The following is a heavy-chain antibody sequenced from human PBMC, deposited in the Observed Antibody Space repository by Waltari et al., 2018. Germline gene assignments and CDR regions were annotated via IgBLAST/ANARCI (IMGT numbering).Heavy chain of an antibody. CDR1: GYSLSSGYY. CDR3: ARHKVTTYQYFQH. Sequence: QVQLQESGPGLVKPSETLSLTCAVSGYSLSSGYYWGWIRQPPGKGLEWIGSIYHSGSTYYNPSLKSRVTISVDTSKNQFSLKLSSVTAADTAVYYCARHKVTTYQYFQHWGQGTLVTVSS. D-gene: IGHD4-17*01. CDR2: IYHSGST. J-gene: IGHJ1*01. V-gene: IGHV4-38-2*01.